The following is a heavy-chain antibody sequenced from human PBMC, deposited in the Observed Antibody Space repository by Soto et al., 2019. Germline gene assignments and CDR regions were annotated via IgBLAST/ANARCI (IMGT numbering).Heavy chain of an antibody. CDR2: ISGFNGQT. Sequence: GPGVKKPGASVKVSCKASGNTFASHGFSWVRQAPGQGLEWMGWISGFNGQTNYALKFQGRVTLTTDTSTSTAYMELRSLRSDDTAVYFCARVDPRGVAVVRDYWGQGTLVTVSS. J-gene: IGHJ4*02. V-gene: IGHV1-18*01. CDR3: ARVDPRGVAVVRDY. D-gene: IGHD3-10*01. CDR1: GNTFASHG.